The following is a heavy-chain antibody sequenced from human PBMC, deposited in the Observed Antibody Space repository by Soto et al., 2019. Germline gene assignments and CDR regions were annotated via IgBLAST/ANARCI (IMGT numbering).Heavy chain of an antibody. CDR1: GGSISSGDYY. D-gene: IGHD3-22*01. CDR2: IYYSGST. Sequence: LSLTCTVSGGSISSGDYYWSWIRQHPGKGLEWIGYIYYSGSTYYNPSLKSRVTISVDTSKNQFSLKLSSVTAADTAVYYCATSTMIIDGGPFDYWGQGTLVTVSS. J-gene: IGHJ4*02. V-gene: IGHV4-31*03. CDR3: ATSTMIIDGGPFDY.